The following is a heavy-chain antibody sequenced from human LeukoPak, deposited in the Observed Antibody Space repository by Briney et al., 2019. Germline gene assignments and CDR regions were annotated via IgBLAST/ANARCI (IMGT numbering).Heavy chain of an antibody. J-gene: IGHJ4*02. CDR2: ISMNSGSR. V-gene: IGHV3-9*01. CDR3: AKDTHTYSYDSSSYYDY. D-gene: IGHD3-22*01. Sequence: GRSLRLSCAASGFTFDDYAMHWGREAPGKGLEWVSGISMNSGSRGYADSGKGRFTISRDNAKKSLYLQLNRLRAEDTALYYCAKDTHTYSYDSSSYYDYWGQGTLVSVSS. CDR1: GFTFDDYA.